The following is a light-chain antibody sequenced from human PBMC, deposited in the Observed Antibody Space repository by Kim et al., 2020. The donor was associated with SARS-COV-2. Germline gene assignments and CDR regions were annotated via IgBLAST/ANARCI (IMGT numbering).Light chain of an antibody. V-gene: IGLV3-19*01. CDR2: DKN. J-gene: IGLJ2*01. CDR3: NSWDSSGDRVI. Sequence: ALGQPVKITCQADSLRPPLASWFQQRPGQAPELLIYDKNHRPSGIADRFSGSSSGNTASLTITGAQAEDEAVYYCNSWDSSGDRVIFGGGTQLTVL. CDR1: SLRPPL.